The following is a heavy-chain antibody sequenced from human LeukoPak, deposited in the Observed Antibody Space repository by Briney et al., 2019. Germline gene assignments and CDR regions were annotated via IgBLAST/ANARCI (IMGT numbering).Heavy chain of an antibody. J-gene: IGHJ6*03. V-gene: IGHV3-74*01. D-gene: IGHD6-13*01. CDR2: INSDGSST. CDR1: GFTFSSYW. CDR3: ARSAAAGFSYYSYYLDV. Sequence: GGSLRLSCAASGFTFSSYWIHWVRQAPGKGLVWVPRINSDGSSTTYADSVKGRFIISRDNAKNTLYLQMNSLRAEDTAVYYCARSAAAGFSYYSYYLDVWGKGTTVTIFS.